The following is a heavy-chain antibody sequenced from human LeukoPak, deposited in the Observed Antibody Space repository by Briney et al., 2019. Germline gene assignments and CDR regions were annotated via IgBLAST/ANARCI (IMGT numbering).Heavy chain of an antibody. J-gene: IGHJ4*02. CDR1: GFTFSNAW. CDR2: IKSKTDGGTT. Sequence: GGSLRLSCAASGFTFSNAWMSWVRQAPGKGLEWVGRIKSKTDGGTTDYAAPVKGRFTISRDDSKNTLYLQMNSLKTEDAAVYYCTTSLGGSYDFDYWGQGTLVTVSS. V-gene: IGHV3-15*01. CDR3: TTSLGGSYDFDY. D-gene: IGHD1-26*01.